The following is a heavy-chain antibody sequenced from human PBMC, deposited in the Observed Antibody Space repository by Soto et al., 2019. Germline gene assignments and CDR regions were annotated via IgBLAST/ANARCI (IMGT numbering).Heavy chain of an antibody. Sequence: QVQLQESGPGLVKPSEALSLTCTVSGGSISSYYWSWIRQPPGKGLEWIGYIYYSGSTNYNPSLKSRVTLSVDTSKNQFSLKLSSVTAADTAVYYCARAAQPGRMFRALAGYYYMDVWGKGTTVTVSS. D-gene: IGHD3-10*01. CDR3: ARAAQPGRMFRALAGYYYMDV. CDR2: IYYSGST. J-gene: IGHJ6*03. CDR1: GGSISSYY. V-gene: IGHV4-59*01.